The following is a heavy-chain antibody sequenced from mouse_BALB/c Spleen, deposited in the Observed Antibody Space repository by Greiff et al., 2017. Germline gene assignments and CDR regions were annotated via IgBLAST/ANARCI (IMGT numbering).Heavy chain of an antibody. CDR2: ISSGGGST. CDR1: GFAFSSYD. J-gene: IGHJ2*01. CDR3: ARNLRYYYGSRYYFDY. D-gene: IGHD1-1*01. V-gene: IGHV5-12-1*01. Sequence: EVMLVESGGGLVKPGGSLKLSCAASGFAFSSYDMSWVRQTPEKRLEWVAYISSGGGSTYYPDTVKGRFTISRDNAKNTLYLQMSSLKSEDTAMYYCARNLRYYYGSRYYFDYWGQGTTLTVSS.